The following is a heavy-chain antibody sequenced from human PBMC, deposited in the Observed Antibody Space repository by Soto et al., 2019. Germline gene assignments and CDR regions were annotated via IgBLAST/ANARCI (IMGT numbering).Heavy chain of an antibody. CDR1: GFTFSSYG. CDR2: ISYDGSNK. Sequence: QVQLVESGGGVVQPGRSLRLSCAASGFTFSSYGMHWVRQAPGKGLEWVAVISYDGSNKYYADSVKGRFTISRDNSKNTLYLQMNSLRAEDTAVYYCAKDPLGSPPNDFWSGYFDYWGQGTLVTVSS. J-gene: IGHJ4*02. D-gene: IGHD3-3*01. CDR3: AKDPLGSPPNDFWSGYFDY. V-gene: IGHV3-30*18.